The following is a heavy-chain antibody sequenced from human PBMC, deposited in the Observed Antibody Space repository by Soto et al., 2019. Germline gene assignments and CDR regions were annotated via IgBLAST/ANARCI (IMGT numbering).Heavy chain of an antibody. Sequence: QVQLQESGPGLVKPSQTLSLTCTVSGGSISSVDYSWSWIRQPPGKGLEWIGYIYYSGSTYYHTSLKSRVTISVDTSKDQFSLTLSSVTAADTAGYYCARRPYYGMDVWGQGTTVTVSS. CDR1: GGSISSVDYS. J-gene: IGHJ6*02. CDR3: ARRPYYGMDV. V-gene: IGHV4-30-4*01. CDR2: IYYSGST.